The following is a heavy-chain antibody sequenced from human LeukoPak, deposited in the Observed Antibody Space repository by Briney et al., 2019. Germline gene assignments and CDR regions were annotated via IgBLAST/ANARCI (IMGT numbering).Heavy chain of an antibody. CDR1: GGSISSGGYY. CDR2: FYYSGST. D-gene: IGHD5-12*01. J-gene: IGHJ5*02. Sequence: SQTLSLTCTVSGGSISSGGYYWSWIRQHPGKGLEWIGYFYYSGSTYYNPSLKGRVTISVDTSKNQFSLKLSSVTAADTAVYFCASGRYSGYPNNWFDPWGQGTLVTVSS. V-gene: IGHV4-31*03. CDR3: ASGRYSGYPNNWFDP.